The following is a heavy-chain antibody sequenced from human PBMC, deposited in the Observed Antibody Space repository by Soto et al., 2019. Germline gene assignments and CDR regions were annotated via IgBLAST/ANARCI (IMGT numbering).Heavy chain of an antibody. J-gene: IGHJ4*02. D-gene: IGHD5-12*01. CDR2: IYPGNSDT. V-gene: IGHV5-51*01. CDR3: ARHPYSGYRGHFEY. Sequence: GESLKISCEGSGYIFATYWIGWVRQMPGKGLEWMGIIYPGNSDTRYSPSFQGQVTISADKSISTAFLQWSSLKASDTAMYYCARHPYSGYRGHFEYWGQGTPVTVSS. CDR1: GYIFATYW.